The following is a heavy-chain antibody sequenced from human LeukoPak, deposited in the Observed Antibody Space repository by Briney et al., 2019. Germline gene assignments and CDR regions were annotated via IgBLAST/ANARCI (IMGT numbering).Heavy chain of an antibody. D-gene: IGHD3-16*01. CDR2: IYHSGST. Sequence: SETLSLTCTVSGYSISSGYYWGWIRQPPGKGLEWMGSIYHSGSTYYNPSLKSRVTISVDTSKNQFSLKLSSVTAADTAVYYCARDMTTFGGAQPLDYWGQGTLVTVSS. J-gene: IGHJ4*02. CDR3: ARDMTTFGGAQPLDY. V-gene: IGHV4-38-2*02. CDR1: GYSISSGYY.